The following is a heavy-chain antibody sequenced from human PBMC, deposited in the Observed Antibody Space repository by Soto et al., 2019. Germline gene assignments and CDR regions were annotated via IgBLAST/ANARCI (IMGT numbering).Heavy chain of an antibody. CDR2: ILPIFTTA. CDR1: GGTFSSSA. Sequence: YSVKVSSKASGGTFSSSAISWARQAPGQGPEWMGGILPIFTTANYAQNFQGRVTITAEESTGTSYMEMTSHKSEDTDIYPCATGGRGYSSSFPRFHFEYWGHGTLVTVSS. CDR3: ATGGRGYSSSFPRFHFEY. J-gene: IGHJ4*01. D-gene: IGHD5-18*01. V-gene: IGHV1-69*13.